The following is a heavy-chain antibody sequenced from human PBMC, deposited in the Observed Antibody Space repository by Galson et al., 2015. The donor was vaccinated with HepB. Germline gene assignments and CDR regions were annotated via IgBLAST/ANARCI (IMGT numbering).Heavy chain of an antibody. CDR1: GYTFTSYG. Sequence: SVKVSCKASGYTFTSYGISWVRQAPGQGLEWMGWISAYNGNTNYAQKLQGRVTMTTDTSTSTAYMELRSLRSDDTAVYYCARGRKIRNYYDSSGYYRADYWGQGTLVTVSS. V-gene: IGHV1-18*04. CDR3: ARGRKIRNYYDSSGYYRADY. J-gene: IGHJ4*02. D-gene: IGHD3-22*01. CDR2: ISAYNGNT.